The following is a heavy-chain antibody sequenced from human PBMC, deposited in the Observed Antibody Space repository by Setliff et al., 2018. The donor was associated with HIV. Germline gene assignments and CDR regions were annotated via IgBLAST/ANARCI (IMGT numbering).Heavy chain of an antibody. V-gene: IGHV3-23*01. J-gene: IGHJ4*02. Sequence: PGGSLRLSCAASGFTVSSNYMSWVRQAPGKGLEWVSAISGSGGSTYYADSVKGRFTISRDNSKNTLYLQMNSLRAEDTAVYYCAKETRPGLTRSGFDYWGQGTLVTVSS. CDR1: GFTVSSNY. CDR2: ISGSGGST. CDR3: AKETRPGLTRSGFDY. D-gene: IGHD1-1*01.